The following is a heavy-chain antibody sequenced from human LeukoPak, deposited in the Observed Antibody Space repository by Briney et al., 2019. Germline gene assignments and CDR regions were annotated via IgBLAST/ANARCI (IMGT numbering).Heavy chain of an antibody. D-gene: IGHD6-13*01. V-gene: IGHV4-59*01. CDR2: IYYSRST. J-gene: IGHJ4*02. CDR1: GGSISSYY. Sequence: SETLCLTCTVSGGSISSYYWSWIRQPPGKGLEWIGYIYYSRSTNYNPSLKSRVTISVDTSKNQFSLKLSSVTAADTAVYYCARVYSSSPHYFDYWGQGTLVTVSS. CDR3: ARVYSSSPHYFDY.